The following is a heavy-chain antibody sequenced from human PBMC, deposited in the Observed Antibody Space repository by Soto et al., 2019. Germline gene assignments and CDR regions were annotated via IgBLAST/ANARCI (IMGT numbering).Heavy chain of an antibody. CDR2: IHPSGGGS. Sequence: WASVKVSCKPSGYTLNTYYLHWVRQAPGQGLEWMGIIHPSGGGSTYAQKFLGRVTITADESTSTAYMERSSLRSEDTAVYYCARVSVDTATVMDYWGQGTLVTVSS. CDR1: GYTLNTYY. J-gene: IGHJ4*02. V-gene: IGHV1-46*02. D-gene: IGHD5-18*01. CDR3: ARVSVDTATVMDY.